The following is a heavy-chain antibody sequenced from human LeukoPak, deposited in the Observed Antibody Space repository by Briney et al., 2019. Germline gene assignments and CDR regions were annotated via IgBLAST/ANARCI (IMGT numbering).Heavy chain of an antibody. J-gene: IGHJ6*02. CDR2: ISWNSGSI. CDR1: GFTFDDYA. V-gene: IGHV3-9*01. Sequence: GGSLRLSCAASGFTFDDYAMHWFRQAPGQGLEWVSGISWNSGSIGYADSVKGRFTISRDNAKNSLYLQMNSLRAEDTALYYCAKDVDTAMVTGGMDVWGQGTTVTVSS. CDR3: AKDVDTAMVTGGMDV. D-gene: IGHD5-18*01.